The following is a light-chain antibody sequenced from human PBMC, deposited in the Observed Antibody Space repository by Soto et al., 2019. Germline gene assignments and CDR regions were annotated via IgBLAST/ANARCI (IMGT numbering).Light chain of an antibody. CDR3: QQYNDWPLT. V-gene: IGKV3-15*01. CDR1: QSVSIN. J-gene: IGKJ4*01. CDR2: GAS. Sequence: EIVMTQSPATLSVSPGDRATLSCRASQSVSINLAWYQQKPGQAPRLLIYGASARATGIPARFSGSGSGTGFALTISSLQSEDFVLYYCQQYNDWPLTFGGGTKVQIK.